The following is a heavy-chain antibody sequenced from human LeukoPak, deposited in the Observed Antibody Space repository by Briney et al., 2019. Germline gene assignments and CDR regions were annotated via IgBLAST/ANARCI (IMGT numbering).Heavy chain of an antibody. Sequence: PSETLSLTCTDSGGSISSYYWSWIRQPAGKGLEWIGRIYTSGSTNYNPSLKSRVTMSVDTSKNQFSLKLSSVTAADTAVYYCAREVMVRGVIITLGNWFDPWGQGTLVTVSS. CDR2: IYTSGST. D-gene: IGHD3-10*01. CDR3: AREVMVRGVIITLGNWFDP. J-gene: IGHJ5*02. CDR1: GGSISSYY. V-gene: IGHV4-4*07.